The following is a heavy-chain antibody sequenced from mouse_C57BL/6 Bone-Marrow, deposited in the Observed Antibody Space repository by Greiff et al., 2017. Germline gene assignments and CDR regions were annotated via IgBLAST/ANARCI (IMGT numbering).Heavy chain of an antibody. J-gene: IGHJ3*01. CDR3: ARDGDFDYYGSIPFAY. D-gene: IGHD1-1*01. CDR1: GYSITSGYY. CDR2: ISYDGSN. V-gene: IGHV3-6*01. Sequence: EVQLQESGPGLVKPSQSLSLTCSVTGYSITSGYYWNWIRQFPGNKLEWMGYISYDGSNNYNPSLKNRISITRDTSKNQFFLKLNSVTTEDTATYYCARDGDFDYYGSIPFAYWGQGTLVTVSA.